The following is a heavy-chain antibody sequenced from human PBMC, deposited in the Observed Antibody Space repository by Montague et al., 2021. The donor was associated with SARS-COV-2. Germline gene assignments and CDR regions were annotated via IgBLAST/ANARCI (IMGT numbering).Heavy chain of an antibody. D-gene: IGHD6-13*01. CDR3: ERGIGWRSRVIFHP. J-gene: IGHJ5*02. Sequence: PALVKPTQTLTLTCTFSGFSPSTSGMCVSWVRQPPGKALEWLALIDRDDEYYNTSLKTRLAISKDTAKNQVVLTLTNMDPVDTATYFCERGIGWRSRVIFHPGGQRTLVTVPS. CDR1: GFSPSTSGMC. CDR2: IDRDDE. V-gene: IGHV2-70*20.